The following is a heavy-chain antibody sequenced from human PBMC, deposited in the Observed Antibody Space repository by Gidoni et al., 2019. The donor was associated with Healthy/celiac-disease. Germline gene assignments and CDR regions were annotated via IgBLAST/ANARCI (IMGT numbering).Heavy chain of an antibody. Sequence: SISSSSSYIYYADSVKGRFTISRDNAKNSLYLQMNSLRAEDTAVYYCARSHDPQDYVWGSYRSGYYYGMDVWGQGTTVTVSS. CDR3: ARSHDPQDYVWGSYRSGYYYGMDV. CDR2: ISSSSSYI. J-gene: IGHJ6*02. V-gene: IGHV3-21*01. D-gene: IGHD3-16*02.